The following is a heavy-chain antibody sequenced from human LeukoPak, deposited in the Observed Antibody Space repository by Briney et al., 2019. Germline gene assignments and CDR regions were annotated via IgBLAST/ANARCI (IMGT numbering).Heavy chain of an antibody. V-gene: IGHV1-8*01. D-gene: IGHD2-2*01. J-gene: IGHJ4*02. CDR2: MNPVSGNA. CDR1: GYTFTNYD. CDR3: ARAPMGTAALY. Sequence: ASVKVSCKASGYTFTNYDINWVRQAPGQGLEWRGWMNPVSGNAGSAPKFQGRVTLTSDTSISTSYMEVSTLRSDATAFYYCARAPMGTAALYWGQGTLVTVSS.